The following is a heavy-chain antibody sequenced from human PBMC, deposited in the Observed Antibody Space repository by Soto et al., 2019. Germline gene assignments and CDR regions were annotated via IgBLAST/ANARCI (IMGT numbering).Heavy chain of an antibody. Sequence: EVQLVESGGGLVQPGGSLKLSCAASGFTFSGSAVHWVRQASGKGLEWVGRIRNKANTYATAYAASVKGRFTISRDDSKNTAYLQMNSLTTDDTAVYYCTSHTPEDMRRSWGRGTQVTVSS. CDR1: GFTFSGSA. J-gene: IGHJ4*02. CDR2: IRNKANTYAT. D-gene: IGHD2-15*01. CDR3: TSHTPEDMRRS. V-gene: IGHV3-73*02.